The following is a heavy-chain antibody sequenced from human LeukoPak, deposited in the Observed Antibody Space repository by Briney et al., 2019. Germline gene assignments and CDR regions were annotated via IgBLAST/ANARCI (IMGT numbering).Heavy chain of an antibody. CDR3: ANLFASSWSVDY. J-gene: IGHJ4*02. CDR1: GLTFSSYA. Sequence: GGSLRLSCAASGLTFSSYAMNWVRQAPGKGLEWISYIHGDGVTIYYADSVRGRFTISRDNAKNSLFLQMDSLRVDDTAVYYCANLFASSWSVDYWGRGTLVTVSP. CDR2: IHGDGVTI. V-gene: IGHV3-48*03. D-gene: IGHD6-13*01.